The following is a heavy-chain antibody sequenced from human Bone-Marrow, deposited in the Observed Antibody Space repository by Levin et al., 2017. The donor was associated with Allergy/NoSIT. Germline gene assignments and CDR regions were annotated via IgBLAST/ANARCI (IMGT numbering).Heavy chain of an antibody. D-gene: IGHD3-9*01. CDR2: FDPEDDKT. CDR3: ATGPAYFDWLSAPL. CDR1: GHTLTELP. V-gene: IGHV1-24*01. Sequence: GGSLRLSCKVSGHTLTELPMHWVRQAPGKGLEWMGGFDPEDDKTKYAQKFQGRVTLTEDTSTDTAYMELRSLRSEDTAVYYCATGPAYFDWLSAPLWGQGTLVTVSS. J-gene: IGHJ4*02.